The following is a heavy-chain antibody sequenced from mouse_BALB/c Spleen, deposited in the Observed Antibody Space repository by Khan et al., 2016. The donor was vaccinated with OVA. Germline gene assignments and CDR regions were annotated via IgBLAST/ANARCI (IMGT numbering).Heavy chain of an antibody. J-gene: IGHJ3*01. CDR2: IDPYDSET. Sequence: QVQLKQSGAELVRPGAPVKLSCEASGYTFTSYWMNWVKQSPEQGLEWIGRIDPYDSETHYNQNFKDKAILTVDKSSSTAYMQLSSLTSEDSAVYYCARNPFAYWGQGTLVTVSA. V-gene: IGHV1-52*01. CDR1: GYTFTSYW. CDR3: ARNPFAY.